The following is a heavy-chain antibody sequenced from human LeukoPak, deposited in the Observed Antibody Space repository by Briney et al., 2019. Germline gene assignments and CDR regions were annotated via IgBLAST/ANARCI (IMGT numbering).Heavy chain of an antibody. CDR2: ISTSGST. Sequence: SETLSLTCAVSAASISNYYWSWIRQAPGEGLEWIGYISTSGSTNYNPSLKSRVSISLDTSKNRFSLNLNFVTAADTAVYYCASPRSGYRYTFDYWGQGALVTASS. J-gene: IGHJ4*02. CDR3: ASPRSGYRYTFDY. V-gene: IGHV4-4*09. CDR1: AASISNYY. D-gene: IGHD3-22*01.